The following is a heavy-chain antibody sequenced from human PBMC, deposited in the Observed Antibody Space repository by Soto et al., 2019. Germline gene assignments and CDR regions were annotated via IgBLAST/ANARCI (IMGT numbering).Heavy chain of an antibody. Sequence: PSETLSLTCTVSGDSINNYYWTWFRQPPGKGLEWIGYIYDSGSTSYDPSLKSRLTISVDTSKNHFSLKLKSVTAADTAVYYCARGTKYYYQGMDVWGQGTTVTVSS. V-gene: IGHV4-59*01. CDR1: GDSINNYY. CDR2: IYDSGST. J-gene: IGHJ6*02. CDR3: ARGTKYYYQGMDV.